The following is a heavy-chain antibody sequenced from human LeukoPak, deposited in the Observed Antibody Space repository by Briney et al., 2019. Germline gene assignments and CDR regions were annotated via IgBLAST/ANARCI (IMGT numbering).Heavy chain of an antibody. Sequence: GASVTVSCKASGYTFTGYYMHWVRQAPGQGLEWMGWINPNSGGTNYAQKFQGRVTMTRDTSISTAYMELSRLRSDDTAVYYCAREGDCGGDCYWFDYWGQGTLVTVSS. V-gene: IGHV1-2*02. CDR3: AREGDCGGDCYWFDY. CDR1: GYTFTGYY. J-gene: IGHJ4*02. D-gene: IGHD2-21*01. CDR2: INPNSGGT.